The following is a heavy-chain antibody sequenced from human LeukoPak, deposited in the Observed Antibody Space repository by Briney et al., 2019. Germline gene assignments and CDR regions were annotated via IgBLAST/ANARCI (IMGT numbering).Heavy chain of an antibody. CDR2: ISGTGSGI. CDR3: AKVVEAAGIGY. J-gene: IGHJ4*02. D-gene: IGHD6-13*01. CDR1: GFTFSSYA. Sequence: GGSLRLSCAASGFTFSSYAMTWVRQAPGKGLEWVASISGTGSGIYYADSVKGRFTISRDNSKNTLYLQTNSLRAEDTAVYYCAKVVEAAGIGYWGQGTLVTVSS. V-gene: IGHV3-23*01.